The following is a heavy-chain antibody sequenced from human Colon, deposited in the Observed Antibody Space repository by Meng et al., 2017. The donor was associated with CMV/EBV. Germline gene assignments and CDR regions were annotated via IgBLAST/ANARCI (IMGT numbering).Heavy chain of an antibody. CDR1: GYSISSGYY. V-gene: IGHV4-38-2*02. D-gene: IGHD2-2*01. Sequence: GSLRLSCTVSGYSISSGYYWGWIRQPPGKGLEWIGSIYHSGSTYYNPSLKSRVTISVDTSKNQFSLKLSSVTAADTAVYYCARDCSSTSCYPDYWGQGTLVTVSS. CDR2: IYHSGST. J-gene: IGHJ4*02. CDR3: ARDCSSTSCYPDY.